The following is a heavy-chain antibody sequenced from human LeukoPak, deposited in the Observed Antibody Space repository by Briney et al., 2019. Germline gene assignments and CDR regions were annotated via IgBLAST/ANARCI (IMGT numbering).Heavy chain of an antibody. CDR1: GFTFSSCA. CDR3: ARESGDVVVTAVDY. V-gene: IGHV3-30-3*01. J-gene: IGHJ4*02. CDR2: ISYDGSNK. D-gene: IGHD2-21*02. Sequence: GGSLRLSCAASGFTFSSCAMHWVRQAPGKGLEWVAVISYDGSNKYYADSVKGRFTISRDNSKNTLYLQMNSLRAEDTAVYYCARESGDVVVTAVDYWGQGTLVTVSS.